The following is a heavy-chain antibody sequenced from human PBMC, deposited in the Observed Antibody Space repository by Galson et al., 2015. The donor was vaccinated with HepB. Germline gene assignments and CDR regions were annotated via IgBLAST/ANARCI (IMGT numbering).Heavy chain of an antibody. V-gene: IGHV1-18*04. Sequence: SVKVSCKASGSSLISYGISWVRQAPGQGLEWMGWISGDTGNTYSAKKFQGRVTMTTDTSTTAASMELRSLRPDDTAVYYCARQIFGVVIYFDLWGQGTLVTVSS. CDR1: GSSLISYG. CDR2: ISGDTGNT. D-gene: IGHD3-3*01. CDR3: ARQIFGVVIYFDL. J-gene: IGHJ4*02.